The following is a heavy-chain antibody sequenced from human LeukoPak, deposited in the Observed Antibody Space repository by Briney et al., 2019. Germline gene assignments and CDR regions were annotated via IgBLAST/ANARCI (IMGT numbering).Heavy chain of an antibody. Sequence: ASVKVSCKASGYTFTSYDINWVRQATGQGLEWMGWMNPNSGNTGYAQKFQGRVTITRNTSISTAYMELSSLRSEDTAVYYCARVCYDFWSGYPYFDYWGQGTLVTVSS. CDR2: MNPNSGNT. CDR3: ARVCYDFWSGYPYFDY. V-gene: IGHV1-8*03. J-gene: IGHJ4*02. CDR1: GYTFTSYD. D-gene: IGHD3-3*01.